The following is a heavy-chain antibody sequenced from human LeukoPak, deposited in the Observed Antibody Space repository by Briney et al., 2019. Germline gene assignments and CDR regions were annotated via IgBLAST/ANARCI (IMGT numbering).Heavy chain of an antibody. J-gene: IGHJ3*02. V-gene: IGHV3-23*01. CDR1: GFTFSSYA. D-gene: IGHD1-26*01. CDR2: ISGGGGNT. CDR3: AKEVAYSGSYSHAFDI. Sequence: GGSLRLSCAASGFTFSSYAMSWVRQAPGKGLEWVSVISGGGGNTYYADSVRGRFTISRDNSKNTLCLQMNSLRVEDTAVYYCAKEVAYSGSYSHAFDIWGQGTMVTVSS.